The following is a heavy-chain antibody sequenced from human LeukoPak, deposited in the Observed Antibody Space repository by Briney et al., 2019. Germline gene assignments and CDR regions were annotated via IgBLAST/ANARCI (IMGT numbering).Heavy chain of an antibody. D-gene: IGHD7-27*01. CDR1: GFTFSSYA. J-gene: IGHJ4*02. CDR3: VKTTRPLGAFDY. Sequence: PGGSLRLSCAASGFTFSSYAMHWVRQAPGKGLEWVSGISDGGTSTAYADSVKGRFTISRDNSKTMLYLQTNSLRSEDTAIYYCVKTTRPLGAFDYWGQGTLVTVSS. V-gene: IGHV3-23*01. CDR2: ISDGGTST.